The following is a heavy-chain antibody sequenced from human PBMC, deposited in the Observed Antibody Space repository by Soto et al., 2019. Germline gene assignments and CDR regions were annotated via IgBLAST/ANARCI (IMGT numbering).Heavy chain of an antibody. Sequence: PGGSLRLSCAASGFTFSSYAMHWVRQAPGKGLEWVSFMSYHGTNKYYADSVKGRFTISRDNSKNTLYLQMDSLRSDDSGVYYCARDRETLITSGGVPGYWGQGTLVTVSS. V-gene: IGHV3-30-3*01. CDR3: ARDRETLITSGGVPGY. CDR1: GFTFSSYA. D-gene: IGHD3-16*01. J-gene: IGHJ4*02. CDR2: MSYHGTNK.